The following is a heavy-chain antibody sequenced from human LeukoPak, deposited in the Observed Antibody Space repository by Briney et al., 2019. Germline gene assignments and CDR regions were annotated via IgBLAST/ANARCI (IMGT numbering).Heavy chain of an antibody. CDR2: ISSSSSHI. CDR1: GFTFSSYS. J-gene: IGHJ4*02. CDR3: AHGGYPLTY. Sequence: GGSLRLSCAASGFTFSSYSMNWVRQAPGKGLEWVSAISSSSSHINYADSVKGRFTISRDNAKNSLYLQMNSLRAEDTAVYYCAHGGYPLTYWGQGTLVTVSS. V-gene: IGHV3-21*01. D-gene: IGHD4-17*01.